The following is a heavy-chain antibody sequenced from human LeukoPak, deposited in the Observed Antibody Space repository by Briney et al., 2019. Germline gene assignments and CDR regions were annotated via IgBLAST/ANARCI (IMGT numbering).Heavy chain of an antibody. D-gene: IGHD3-9*01. Sequence: PGGSLRLSCVASGFTFSNHAMSWVRQAPGKGLEWVAAISGSGGRTYYADSVKGRFTISRDNSKSTLYLQMNSLRAEDTAVYYCASIPSPNYDILTGLDYWGQGTLVTVSS. J-gene: IGHJ4*02. CDR1: GFTFSNHA. CDR3: ASIPSPNYDILTGLDY. CDR2: ISGSGGRT. V-gene: IGHV3-23*01.